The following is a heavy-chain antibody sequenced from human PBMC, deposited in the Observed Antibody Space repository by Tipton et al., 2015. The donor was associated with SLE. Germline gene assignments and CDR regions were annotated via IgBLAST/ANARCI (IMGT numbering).Heavy chain of an antibody. CDR3: AGELGIDACDI. D-gene: IGHD7-27*01. Sequence: SLRLSCAASGFSFSSYAMHWVRQAPGKGLEWVAVISYDGSNKYYTDSVKGRFTISRDNSKNTLYLQMNSLRAEETAVYYCAGELGIDACDIWGQGTMVTVSS. V-gene: IGHV3-30*04. CDR1: GFSFSSYA. J-gene: IGHJ3*02. CDR2: ISYDGSNK.